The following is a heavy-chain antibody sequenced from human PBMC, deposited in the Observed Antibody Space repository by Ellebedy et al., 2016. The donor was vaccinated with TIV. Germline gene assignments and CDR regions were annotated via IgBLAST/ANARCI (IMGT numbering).Heavy chain of an antibody. CDR1: GGSIRNYY. V-gene: IGHV4-59*01. D-gene: IGHD2-2*01. Sequence: MPSETLSLTCTVSGGSIRNYYCTWIRQPPGKGLAWIGHMYYSGSSHYNPSLKSRVTMSIDTSKNQFSLKMSSVTAADTAVYYCAASESADSDYWGPGTLVTVSS. CDR3: AASESADSDY. J-gene: IGHJ4*02. CDR2: MYYSGSS.